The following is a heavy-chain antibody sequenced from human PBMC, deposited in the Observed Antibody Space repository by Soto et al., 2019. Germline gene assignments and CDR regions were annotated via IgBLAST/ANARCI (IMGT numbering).Heavy chain of an antibody. D-gene: IGHD3-10*01. V-gene: IGHV3-11*01. CDR3: ASDSHAVDLGY. CDR1: GFSFSDSY. J-gene: IGHJ4*02. CDR2: ISRGGSVI. Sequence: LRLSCAASGFSFSDSYMSWIRQAPGKGLEWVSYISRGGSVIYYADSVKGRFTISRDDAKNSLYLQMNSLRAEDTAIYYCASDSHAVDLGYWGQGALVTVSS.